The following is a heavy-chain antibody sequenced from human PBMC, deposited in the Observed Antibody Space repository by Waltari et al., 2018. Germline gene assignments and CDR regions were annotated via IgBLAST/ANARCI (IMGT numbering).Heavy chain of an antibody. V-gene: IGHV1-3*01. CDR2: INAGNGNT. Sequence: QVQLVQSGAEVKKPGASVKVSCKASGYTFTSYAMHWVRQAPGQRLEWMGWINAGNGNTKYSQKFQGRVTITRDTSASTAYMELSSLRSEDTAVYNCACWKGAAGTLDYWGQGTLVTVSS. CDR3: ACWKGAAGTLDY. D-gene: IGHD6-13*01. CDR1: GYTFTSYA. J-gene: IGHJ4*02.